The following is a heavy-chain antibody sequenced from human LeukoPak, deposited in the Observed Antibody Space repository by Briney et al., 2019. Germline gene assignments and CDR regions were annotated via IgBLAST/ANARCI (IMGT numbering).Heavy chain of an antibody. J-gene: IGHJ4*02. CDR1: GGSISSYY. Sequence: SETLSLTCAVYGGSISSYYWSWCLRHPGRGLEWIGYIYTSGTPNYNPSLKSRGTISGDTSKDQFSLKLTYVTAADTAVYYCARGYCSSVSCYYFDSWGQGTLVTVSS. CDR2: IYTSGTP. D-gene: IGHD2-2*01. V-gene: IGHV4-4*09. CDR3: ARGYCSSVSCYYFDS.